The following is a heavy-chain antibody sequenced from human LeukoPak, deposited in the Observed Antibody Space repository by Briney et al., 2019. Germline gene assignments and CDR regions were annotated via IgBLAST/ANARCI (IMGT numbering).Heavy chain of an antibody. Sequence: PGGSLRLSCAASGFIFDDYAMFWVRRTPGKGLEYVSGITWNSDAIGYADSVKGRFTISRDNAKKSLYLQTDSLRVEDTALYYCARAHYDILTGYYTWGDYWGQGTLVTVSS. CDR1: GFIFDDYA. CDR2: ITWNSDAI. D-gene: IGHD3-9*01. J-gene: IGHJ4*02. CDR3: ARAHYDILTGYYTWGDY. V-gene: IGHV3-9*01.